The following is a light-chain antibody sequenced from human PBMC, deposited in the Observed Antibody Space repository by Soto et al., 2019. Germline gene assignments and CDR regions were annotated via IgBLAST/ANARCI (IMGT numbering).Light chain of an antibody. CDR2: DAS. J-gene: IGKJ1*01. V-gene: IGKV3D-20*02. Sequence: EIVLTQSAGTLSLSPGERATLSCRASQSVSSSYLAWYQQKPGQAPRLLIYDASNRVTGIPARFSGSGSGTDFTLTISSLEPEDFAVYYCQQRSNWPRTFGQGTKVDIK. CDR1: QSVSSSY. CDR3: QQRSNWPRT.